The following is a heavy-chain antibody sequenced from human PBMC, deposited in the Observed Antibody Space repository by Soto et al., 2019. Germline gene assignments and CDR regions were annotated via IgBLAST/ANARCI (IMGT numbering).Heavy chain of an antibody. J-gene: IGHJ4*02. Sequence: GESLKISCKGSGYSFTSYWIGWVRQMPGKGLEWMGIIYPGDSDTRYSPSFQGQVTISADKSISTAYLQWSSLKASDTAMYYCARQSYYDSSGYALPDYWGQGTLVTVSS. CDR3: ARQSYYDSSGYALPDY. CDR1: GYSFTSYW. V-gene: IGHV5-51*01. CDR2: IYPGDSDT. D-gene: IGHD3-22*01.